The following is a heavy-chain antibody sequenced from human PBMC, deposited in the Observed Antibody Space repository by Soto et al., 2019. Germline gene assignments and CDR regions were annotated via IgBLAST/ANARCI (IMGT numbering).Heavy chain of an antibody. V-gene: IGHV3-23*01. CDR1: GFTFKNYA. Sequence: GGSLRLSCAASGFTFKNYAINWVLQAPGKGLEWVSGITGSGGTTYYADSVKGRFTISRDNSRNTLYLQMNSLRSEDTAVYYCAKRLRSYDILSGYLGYYAMDVWGQGTTVTVSS. CDR3: AKRLRSYDILSGYLGYYAMDV. CDR2: ITGSGGTT. D-gene: IGHD3-9*01. J-gene: IGHJ6*02.